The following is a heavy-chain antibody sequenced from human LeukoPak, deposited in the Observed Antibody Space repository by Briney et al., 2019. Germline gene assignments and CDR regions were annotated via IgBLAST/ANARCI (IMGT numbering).Heavy chain of an antibody. CDR2: ISSSSSTI. V-gene: IGHV3-48*02. Sequence: TGGSLRLSCAASEFMFSTYSMNWVRQAPGKGLEWVSFISSSSSTIYYADSVKGRFTISRDNAKNSLHLQMNSLRDEDTAVYYCARARTGMRDFDYWGQGTLVTVSS. CDR3: ARARTGMRDFDY. CDR1: EFMFSTYS. D-gene: IGHD3-10*01. J-gene: IGHJ4*02.